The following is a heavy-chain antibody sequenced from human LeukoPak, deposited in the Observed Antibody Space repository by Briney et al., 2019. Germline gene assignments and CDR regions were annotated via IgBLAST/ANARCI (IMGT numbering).Heavy chain of an antibody. CDR3: AKYVSAKGPPYGLDV. CDR2: ISASGGST. CDR1: EFTFSSYA. Sequence: GGSLRLSCAASEFTFSSYAMQWVRQAPGKGLEWVSGISASGGSTYYADSVKGRFTISRDNSKNTLYLQMNSLRAEDTAIYYCAKYVSAKGPPYGLDVRGQGTTVTVSS. D-gene: IGHD2/OR15-2a*01. V-gene: IGHV3-23*01. J-gene: IGHJ6*02.